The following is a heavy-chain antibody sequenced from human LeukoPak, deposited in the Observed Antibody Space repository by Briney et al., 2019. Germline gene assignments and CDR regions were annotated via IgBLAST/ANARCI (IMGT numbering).Heavy chain of an antibody. CDR1: GFTFSNAW. V-gene: IGHV3-11*04. J-gene: IGHJ4*02. CDR3: ARDKFSGYYLEFDY. Sequence: GGSLRLSCAASGFTFSNAWMSWVRQAPGKGLEWVSYISSSGSTIYYADSVKGRFTISRDNAKNSLYLQMNSLRAEDTAVYYCARDKFSGYYLEFDYWGQGTLVTVSS. D-gene: IGHD3-22*01. CDR2: ISSSGSTI.